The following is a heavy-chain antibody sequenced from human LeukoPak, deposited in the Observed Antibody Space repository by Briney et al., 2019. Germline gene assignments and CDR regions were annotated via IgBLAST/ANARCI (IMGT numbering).Heavy chain of an antibody. D-gene: IGHD4-11*01. CDR1: GFTFSNYA. CDR3: ANSPTVTSFDY. CDR2: ISGSGGNT. Sequence: GGSLRLSCAASGFTFSNYAMNWVRQAPGKGLQWVSSISGSGGNTYYADSVKGRFTISRDNSKNTLYLQMNSLRAEDTAVYYCANSPTVTSFDYWGQGTLVTVSS. J-gene: IGHJ4*02. V-gene: IGHV3-23*01.